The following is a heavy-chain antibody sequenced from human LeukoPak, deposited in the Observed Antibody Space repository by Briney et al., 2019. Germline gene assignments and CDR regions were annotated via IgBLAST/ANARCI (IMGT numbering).Heavy chain of an antibody. D-gene: IGHD3-10*01. CDR3: ARGRRPRYYGSGSYYLDY. CDR1: GGTFSSYA. V-gene: IGHV1-69*13. CDR2: IIPIFGTA. Sequence: ASVKVSCKASGGTFSSYAISWVRQAPGQGLEWMGGIIPIFGTANCAQKFQGRVTITADESTSTAYMELSSLRSEDTAVYYCARGRRPRYYGSGSYYLDYWGQGTLVTVSS. J-gene: IGHJ4*02.